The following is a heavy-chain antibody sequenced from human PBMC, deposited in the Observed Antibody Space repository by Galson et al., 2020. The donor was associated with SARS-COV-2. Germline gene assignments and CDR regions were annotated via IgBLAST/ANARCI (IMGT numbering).Heavy chain of an antibody. V-gene: IGHV3-53*03. Sequence: GGSLSLSCAASTFSVSDTYMTWVRQRPAKGLQWVSVIFAGGTTYSADSVKGRFSISRDISTNTLFLEMNNLRAEDTAVYYCAGEYKTAGAFDVWGRGIMVTVSS. D-gene: IGHD1-1*01. CDR3: AGEYKTAGAFDV. CDR1: TFSVSDTY. J-gene: IGHJ3*01. CDR2: IFAGGTT.